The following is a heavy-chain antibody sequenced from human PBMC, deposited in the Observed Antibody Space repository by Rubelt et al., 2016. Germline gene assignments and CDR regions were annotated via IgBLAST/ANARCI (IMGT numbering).Heavy chain of an antibody. CDR1: GFTFSNYW. J-gene: IGHJ4*02. Sequence: EVQLVESGGGLVQPGGSLRLSCAASGFTFSNYWMHWVRQAPGKGLVWVSRVKNDGSSTSYADSVKGRFTISRDNAKNTLYLQMKSLGAEDTAVYYWASGSWGFYWGQGILVTVSS. CDR2: VKNDGSST. D-gene: IGHD3-16*01. CDR3: ASGSWGFY. V-gene: IGHV3-74*01.